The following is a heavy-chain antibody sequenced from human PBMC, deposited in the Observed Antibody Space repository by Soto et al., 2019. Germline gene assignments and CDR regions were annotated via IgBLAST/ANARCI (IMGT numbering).Heavy chain of an antibody. D-gene: IGHD2-21*02. J-gene: IGHJ2*01. V-gene: IGHV1-3*01. CDR3: ARDGLYCGGDCYTYRYFDP. Sequence: ASVKVSCKASGYTFANYAMHWVRQAPGQRLEWMGWMNAGNGNTKSSQRFQGRVTFTSDTSANTAYMELSSLRSEDTAVYYCARDGLYCGGDCYTYRYFDPWGRGTLVTSPQ. CDR2: MNAGNGNT. CDR1: GYTFANYA.